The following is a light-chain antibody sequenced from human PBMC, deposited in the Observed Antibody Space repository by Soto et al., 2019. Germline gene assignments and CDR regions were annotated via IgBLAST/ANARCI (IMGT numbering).Light chain of an antibody. CDR3: CSYAGSDSWM. CDR1: SSDVGAYNY. CDR2: DVS. J-gene: IGLJ3*02. Sequence: QSALTQPRSVSGSPGQSVTISCTGTSSDVGAYNYVSWYQQHPGKAPKLMIYDVSKWPSGVPDRFSGSKSGNTASLTISGLLAEDEADYYCCSYAGSDSWMFGGGTKLTVL. V-gene: IGLV2-11*01.